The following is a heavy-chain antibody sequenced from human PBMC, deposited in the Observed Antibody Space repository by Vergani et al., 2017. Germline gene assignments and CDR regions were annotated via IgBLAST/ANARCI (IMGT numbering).Heavy chain of an antibody. CDR2: INPSGGST. J-gene: IGHJ4*02. CDR3: ARGYYDFWTYIGY. CDR1: GYTFTNYY. V-gene: IGHV1-46*01. Sequence: QVLLVQSGAEVKKPGASVRVSCKTSGYTFTNYYIHWVRQAPGQGLEWMGIINPSGGSTTYAQQFQGRLTMTRDTSTSTVYMDLSNLRSEDTAVYYCARGYYDFWTYIGYWGQGTLVTVSS. D-gene: IGHD3-3*01.